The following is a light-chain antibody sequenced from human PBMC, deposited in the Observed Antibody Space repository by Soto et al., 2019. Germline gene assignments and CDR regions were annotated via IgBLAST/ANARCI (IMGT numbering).Light chain of an antibody. CDR1: QSVSSSN. CDR3: QQYNDWPIT. J-gene: IGKJ5*01. Sequence: EIVLTQSPGTLSLSPGERATLSCTASQSVSSSNLAWYQQKPGQAPRLLIYGVSTRATGLPARFSGTGSGTEFTLTISSLQSEDFAVFYCQQYNDWPITFGQGTRLEIK. V-gene: IGKV3-15*01. CDR2: GVS.